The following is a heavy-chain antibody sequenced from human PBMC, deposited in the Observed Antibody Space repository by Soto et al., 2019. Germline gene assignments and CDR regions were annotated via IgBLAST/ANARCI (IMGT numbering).Heavy chain of an antibody. J-gene: IGHJ6*02. V-gene: IGHV1-18*01. Sequence: ASVKVSCKASGYSFTDFGVNWVRQAPGQGLEWLGWISAYNGNRVYAQSFQGRLTVTTDTTRDTSYLELTNLRSDDTAIYYCARDDWGGSSWYGGPLPYYYYGMDVWGQGTKVTVSS. CDR2: ISAYNGNR. D-gene: IGHD6-13*01. CDR3: ARDDWGGSSWYGGPLPYYYYGMDV. CDR1: GYSFTDFG.